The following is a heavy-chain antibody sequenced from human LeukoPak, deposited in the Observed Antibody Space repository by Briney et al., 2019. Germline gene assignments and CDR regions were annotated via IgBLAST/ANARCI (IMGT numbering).Heavy chain of an antibody. J-gene: IGHJ4*02. V-gene: IGHV2-5*01. Sequence: LVTPTQPLSPSRTFSVVWLPPTGGRVGGSPSPPRKALGWPSLIYWSDGKDYNPSLQSRLSVTKDTSKNQVVLTMTNMDPLDTATYYCAHRTDDKKAFDYWGQGILVTVSS. CDR3: AHRTDDKKAFDY. D-gene: IGHD3-9*01. CDR1: VVWLPPTGGR. CDR2: IYWSDGK.